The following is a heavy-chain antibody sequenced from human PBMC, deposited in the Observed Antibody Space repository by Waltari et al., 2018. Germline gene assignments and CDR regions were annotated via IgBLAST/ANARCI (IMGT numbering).Heavy chain of an antibody. D-gene: IGHD3-9*01. Sequence: QVQLQQWGAGLLKPSETLSLTCAVYGWSFSGYYWSWIRQPPGKGLEWIGEINHRGSTNYNPSLKSRVTISVDTSKNQFSLKLSSVTAADTAVYYCARGYYDILTGFFDYWGQGTLVTVSS. V-gene: IGHV4-34*01. CDR2: INHRGST. J-gene: IGHJ4*02. CDR1: GWSFSGYY. CDR3: ARGYYDILTGFFDY.